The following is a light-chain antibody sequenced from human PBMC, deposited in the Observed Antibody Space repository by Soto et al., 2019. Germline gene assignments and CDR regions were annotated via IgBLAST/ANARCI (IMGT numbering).Light chain of an antibody. CDR2: SAS. Sequence: DIQLTQSPSVLSASVGDTVTITCRASQALSKYLAWYQQKPGKAPDLLIYSASTLQSGVPSRFSGSGSETEFSLTIRGLQPEDFATYSCQQISRYPLTFGGGTKVDIK. CDR3: QQISRYPLT. CDR1: QALSKY. V-gene: IGKV1-9*01. J-gene: IGKJ4*01.